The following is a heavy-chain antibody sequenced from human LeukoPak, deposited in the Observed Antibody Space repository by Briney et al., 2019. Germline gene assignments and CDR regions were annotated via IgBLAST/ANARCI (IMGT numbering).Heavy chain of an antibody. J-gene: IGHJ4*02. CDR1: GFTFSSYG. CDR3: AKSPGSIIFRGDY. V-gene: IGHV3-30*02. CDR2: IRSDGNNE. Sequence: PGGSLRLSCAASGFTFSSYGMHWVRQAPGKGLEWVAFIRSDGNNENYADSVKGRFTISRDNSMNTLYLQMNSLRAEDTAMYYCAKSPGSIIFRGDYWGQGTLVTVSS. D-gene: IGHD6-6*01.